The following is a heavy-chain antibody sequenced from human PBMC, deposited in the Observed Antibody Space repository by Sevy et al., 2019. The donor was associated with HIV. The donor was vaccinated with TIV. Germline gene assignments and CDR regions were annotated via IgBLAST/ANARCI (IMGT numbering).Heavy chain of an antibody. CDR2: IKQDGSEK. Sequence: GGSLRLSCEASGFTISKHWMSWVRQAPGKGLEWVANIKQDGSEKYNVDAVKGRCTISRDSGKNSLYREMNSLGVEDTGFYYWATALTLGYKEIHYVSTTYWPTYYDCGHGIDVWGQGTTVTVSS. CDR1: GFTISKHW. CDR3: ATALTLGYKEIHYVSTTYWPTYYDCGHGIDV. V-gene: IGHV3-7*01. J-gene: IGHJ6*02. D-gene: IGHD3-10*01.